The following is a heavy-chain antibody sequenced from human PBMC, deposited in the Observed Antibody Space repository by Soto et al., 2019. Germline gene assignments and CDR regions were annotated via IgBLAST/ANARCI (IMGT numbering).Heavy chain of an antibody. D-gene: IGHD1-26*01. CDR1: GGSISSYY. CDR2: IYSSGST. CDR3: ARSGGSFNFDY. V-gene: IGHV4-4*07. J-gene: IGHJ4*02. Sequence: SETLSLTCTVSGGSISSYYWSWIRQPAGKGLEWIGRIYSSGSTNYHPSFKSRVTMSVDTSNNQFSLKLSSVTAADTAVYYCARSGGSFNFDYWGQGTLVTVSS.